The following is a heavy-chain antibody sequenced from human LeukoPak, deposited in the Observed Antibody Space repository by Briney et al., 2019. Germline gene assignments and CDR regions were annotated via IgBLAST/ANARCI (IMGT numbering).Heavy chain of an antibody. CDR1: GGSISSYY. J-gene: IGHJ4*02. D-gene: IGHD3-3*01. V-gene: IGHV4-59*01. Sequence: SETLSLSCTVSGGSISSYYWSWIRQPPGKGLEWLGYIYYSGSTNYNPSLKSRVTISVDPSKNQFSLKLSSVTAADTAVYYCAGAPHTYYDFWSGSEFDYWGQGTLVTVSS. CDR2: IYYSGST. CDR3: AGAPHTYYDFWSGSEFDY.